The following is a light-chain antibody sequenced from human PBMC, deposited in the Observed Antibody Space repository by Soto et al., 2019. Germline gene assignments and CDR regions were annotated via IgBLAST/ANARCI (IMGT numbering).Light chain of an antibody. CDR2: GAS. CDR1: QTVSRMY. CDR3: QQYASSRVT. V-gene: IGKV3-20*01. J-gene: IGKJ4*01. Sequence: EIVLTQSPVTLSLSPGERATLSCRASQTVSRMYLSWYQQRPGQAPRLHIYGASNRATGIPDRFSGSGSGTDFTLTISRLEPEDFAVYYCQQYASSRVTFGGGTKVDIK.